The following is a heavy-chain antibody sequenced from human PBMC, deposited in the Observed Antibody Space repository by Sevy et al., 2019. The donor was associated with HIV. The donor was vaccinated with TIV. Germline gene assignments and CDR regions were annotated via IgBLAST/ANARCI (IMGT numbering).Heavy chain of an antibody. CDR3: ARAPLISLDILGATSVFDS. D-gene: IGHD1-26*01. CDR1: GGSTSLYY. J-gene: IGHJ4*02. Sequence: SETLSLTCTVSGGSTSLYYWSWIRQPPGKGLEWIGYIYFTGSTDYNPPLKSRVPISLDTSKNRFSLKLTAVTAADTAVYYCARAPLISLDILGATSVFDSWGQGTPVTVSS. CDR2: IYFTGST. V-gene: IGHV4-59*13.